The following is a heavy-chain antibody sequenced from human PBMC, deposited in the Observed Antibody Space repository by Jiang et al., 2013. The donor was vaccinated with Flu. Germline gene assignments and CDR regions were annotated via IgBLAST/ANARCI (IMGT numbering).Heavy chain of an antibody. CDR3: ARFYSVGDYYGSGRSSTQDGMDV. D-gene: IGHD3-10*01. CDR2: IWYDGSNK. J-gene: IGHJ6*02. Sequence: RQAPGKGLEWVAVIWYDGSNKYYADSVKGRFTISRDNSKNTLYLQMNSLRAEDTAVYYCARFYSVGDYYGSGRSSTQDGMDVWGQGTTVTVSS. V-gene: IGHV3-33*01.